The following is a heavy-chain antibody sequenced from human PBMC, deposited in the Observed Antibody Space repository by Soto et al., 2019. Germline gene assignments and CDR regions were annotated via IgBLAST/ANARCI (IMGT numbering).Heavy chain of an antibody. CDR2: ISWNSGSI. D-gene: IGHD3-10*01. CDR1: GFTFDDYA. CDR3: AKGGLLWFGELMMPFDY. J-gene: IGHJ4*02. V-gene: IGHV3-9*01. Sequence: DVQLVESGGGLVQPGRSLRLSCAASGFTFDDYAMHWVRQAPGKGLEWVSGISWNSGSIGYADSVKGRFTISRDNAKNSLYLQRNSLRAEDTSLYYCAKGGLLWFGELMMPFDYWGQGNLVTVSS.